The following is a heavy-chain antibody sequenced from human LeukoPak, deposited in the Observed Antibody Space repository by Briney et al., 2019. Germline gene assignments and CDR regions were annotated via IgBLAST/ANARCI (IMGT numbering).Heavy chain of an antibody. J-gene: IGHJ4*02. CDR3: ARVGSSGWSFDY. V-gene: IGHV4-59*01. Sequence: SETLSLTCTVSGGSIRRYYWGWIRQPPGKGLEWIGYIYYSGSTNYNPSLKSRVTISVDTSKNQFSLRLSSVTAADTAVYYCARVGSSGWSFDYWGQGTLVTVSS. D-gene: IGHD6-19*01. CDR2: IYYSGST. CDR1: GGSIRRYY.